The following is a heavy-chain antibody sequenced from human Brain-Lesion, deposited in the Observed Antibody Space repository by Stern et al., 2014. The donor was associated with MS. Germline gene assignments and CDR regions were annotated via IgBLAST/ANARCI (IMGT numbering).Heavy chain of an antibody. V-gene: IGHV4-31*03. J-gene: IGHJ5*02. CDR2: IYYSGNT. CDR1: GDSISGGGYY. Sequence: QVQLVQSGPGLVKPSQTLSLTCTVSGDSISGGGYYLSWIRQHPGKGLEWIGHIYYSGNTYYNPSLKSRVTMSVDQSNNQFSLLLRSVTAAGTGVDYWARPGTYNEWKQKWGGWFDPWGQGTLVTVSS. CDR3: ARPGTYNEWKQKWGGWFDP. D-gene: IGHD5-18*01.